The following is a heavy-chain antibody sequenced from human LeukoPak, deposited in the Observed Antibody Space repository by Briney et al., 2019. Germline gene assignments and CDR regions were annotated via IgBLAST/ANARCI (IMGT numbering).Heavy chain of an antibody. CDR1: GFTVSSNY. Sequence: PGGSLRLSRAASGFTVSSNYMSWVRQAPGKGLKWVSVIYSGGSTYYADSVKGRFTISRDNSKNTLYLQMNSLRAEDTAVYYCARADSTNAVGGFDIWGQGTMVTVSS. CDR3: ARADSTNAVGGFDI. CDR2: IYSGGST. D-gene: IGHD2-2*01. J-gene: IGHJ3*02. V-gene: IGHV3-66*01.